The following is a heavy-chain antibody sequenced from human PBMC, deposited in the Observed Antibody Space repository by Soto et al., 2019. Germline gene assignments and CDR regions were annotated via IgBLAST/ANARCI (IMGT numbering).Heavy chain of an antibody. CDR3: ARIDCTGDNCNPYYHYGMDV. Sequence: GGSLRLSCAASGFTFHTYGMHWVRQIPGKGLQWVAIIWYDGSIKYYADSVRGRFTISRDNSKNTLYLQMNSLRDEDTAVYYCARIDCTGDNCNPYYHYGMDVWGQGTTVTVSS. CDR1: GFTFHTYG. V-gene: IGHV3-33*01. J-gene: IGHJ6*02. CDR2: IWYDGSIK. D-gene: IGHD2-8*02.